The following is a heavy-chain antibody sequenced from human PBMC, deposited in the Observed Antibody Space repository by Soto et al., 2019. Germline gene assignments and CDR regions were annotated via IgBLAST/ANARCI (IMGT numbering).Heavy chain of an antibody. Sequence: PSETLSLTCTVSGGSVRSGDCYWSWIRQPPGKGLEWIGNIYYSGTIDYSPSLKSRVTISVDASKTQFSLNLRSVTAADTAVYYCARDLAAVPRAFDYWGRGTLVTVSS. CDR1: GGSVRSGDCY. J-gene: IGHJ4*02. D-gene: IGHD6-13*01. V-gene: IGHV4-61*08. CDR3: ARDLAAVPRAFDY. CDR2: IYYSGTI.